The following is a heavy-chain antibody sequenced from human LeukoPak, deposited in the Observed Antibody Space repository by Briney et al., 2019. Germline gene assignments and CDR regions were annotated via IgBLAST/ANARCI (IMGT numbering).Heavy chain of an antibody. J-gene: IGHJ4*02. V-gene: IGHV3-21*01. CDR1: GFTFSSYS. Sequence: GGSLRLSCAASGFTFSSYSINWVRQASGKGLEWVSSISGSSSYIYYADSVKGRFTISRDNAKNSLYLQMNSLRAEDTAVYYCARDPKYSKFDYWGQGTLVTVSS. D-gene: IGHD5-18*01. CDR3: ARDPKYSKFDY. CDR2: ISGSSSYI.